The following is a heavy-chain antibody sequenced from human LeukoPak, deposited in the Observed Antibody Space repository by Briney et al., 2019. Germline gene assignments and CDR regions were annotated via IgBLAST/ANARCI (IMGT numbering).Heavy chain of an antibody. CDR2: IKQDGSEK. J-gene: IGHJ3*02. Sequence: HSGGPLRLSCAASGFTFSSYWMSWVRQAPGKGLEWVANIKQDGSEKYYVDSVKGRFTISRDNAKNSLYLQMNSLRAEDTAVYYCASGGWIRPNAFDIWGQGTMVTVSS. D-gene: IGHD5-12*01. CDR1: GFTFSSYW. CDR3: ASGGWIRPNAFDI. V-gene: IGHV3-7*01.